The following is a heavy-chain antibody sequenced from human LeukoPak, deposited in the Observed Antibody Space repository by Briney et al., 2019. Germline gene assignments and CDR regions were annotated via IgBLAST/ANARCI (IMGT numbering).Heavy chain of an antibody. J-gene: IGHJ5*02. Sequence: SETLSLTCTVSGYSISSDYYWGWIRQPPGKGLEWIGSIHHSGRTYYNPSLKSRVTISVDTSKNQFSLKLSSVTAADTAVYYCARDHVANLASRLFDPWGQGTLVTVSS. D-gene: IGHD3-3*01. V-gene: IGHV4-38-2*02. CDR2: IHHSGRT. CDR1: GYSISSDYY. CDR3: ARDHVANLASRLFDP.